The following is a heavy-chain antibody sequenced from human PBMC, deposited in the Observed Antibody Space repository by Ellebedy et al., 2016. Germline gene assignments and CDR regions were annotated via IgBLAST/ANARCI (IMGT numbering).Heavy chain of an antibody. Sequence: GGSLRLXXAASGFTFSIAGMTWVRQAPGKGLEWVSAISGSGGSTYYADSVKGRFTVSRDNSKNTLYLQMNSLRAEDTAVYYCAKDGFSGSYYHYFDYWGQGTLVTVSS. D-gene: IGHD1-26*01. CDR1: GFTFSIAG. V-gene: IGHV3-23*01. J-gene: IGHJ4*02. CDR2: ISGSGGST. CDR3: AKDGFSGSYYHYFDY.